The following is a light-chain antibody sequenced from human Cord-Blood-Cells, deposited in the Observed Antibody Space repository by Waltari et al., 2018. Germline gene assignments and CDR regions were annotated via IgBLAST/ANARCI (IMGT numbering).Light chain of an antibody. J-gene: IGKJ4*01. CDR3: MQALQTPA. V-gene: IGKV2-28*01. CDR1: QSLLHSNGYNY. CDR2: LGS. Sequence: DIVMTQSPLSLPVTPGEPASISCRSSQSLLHSNGYNYLDWYLQKPGQSPQLLIYLGSNRASXXPDRXXGSGSGTDFTLKISRVEAEDVGVYYCMQALQTPAFGGGTKVEIK.